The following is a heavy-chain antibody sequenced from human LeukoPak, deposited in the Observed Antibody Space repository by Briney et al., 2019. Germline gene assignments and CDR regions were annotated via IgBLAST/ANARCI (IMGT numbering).Heavy chain of an antibody. CDR3: TTDSNYYYYMDV. Sequence: SETLSLTXTVSGASISSYYWSWIRQPAGKGLEWIGRMYTSGSTNYNPSLKSRVTMSVDTSKNQFSLKLSSVTAADTAIYYCTTDSNYYYYMDVWGKGTTVIVSS. J-gene: IGHJ6*03. CDR2: MYTSGST. V-gene: IGHV4-4*07. CDR1: GASISSYY.